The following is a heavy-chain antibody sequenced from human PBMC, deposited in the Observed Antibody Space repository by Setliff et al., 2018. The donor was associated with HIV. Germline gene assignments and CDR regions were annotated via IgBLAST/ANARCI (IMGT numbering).Heavy chain of an antibody. D-gene: IGHD2-2*01. V-gene: IGHV4-59*11. J-gene: IGHJ1*01. CDR2: VHHTGTT. Sequence: SLTCTVSGDSISIHYWSWIRQSPEKGLEWIGDVHHTGTTYLNPSLKSRITISVDTSKNQFSLKLGFVTAADTAVHHCAIGESSTWDLAEHFQHWGHGTLVTVSS. CDR1: GDSISIHY. CDR3: AIGESSTWDLAEHFQH.